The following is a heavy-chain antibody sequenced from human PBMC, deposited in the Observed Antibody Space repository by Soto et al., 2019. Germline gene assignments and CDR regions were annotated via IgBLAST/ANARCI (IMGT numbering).Heavy chain of an antibody. J-gene: IGHJ6*02. Sequence: QVQLVQSGAEVKKPGSSVKVSCKASGGTFSSYAISWVRQAPGQGLEWMGGIIPISATTNYAQRFQGRVTITADESTCTAYMEVSSLRSEDTAVYYCARSQGSSTSLEIYYYYYYGMDVWGQGTTVTVSS. CDR2: IIPISATT. CDR3: ARSQGSSTSLEIYYYYYYGMDV. V-gene: IGHV1-69*01. CDR1: GGTFSSYA. D-gene: IGHD2-2*01.